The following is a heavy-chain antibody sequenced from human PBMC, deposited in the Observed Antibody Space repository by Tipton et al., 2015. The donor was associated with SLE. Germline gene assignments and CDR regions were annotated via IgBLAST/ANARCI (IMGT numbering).Heavy chain of an antibody. CDR1: GGSIRSSSYC. CDR2: IYYSGST. J-gene: IGHJ5*02. Sequence: TLSLTCTVSGGSIRSSSYCWGWIRQPPGKGLEWIGSIYYSGSTNYNPSLKSRVTISVDTSKNQFSLKLSSGTAADTAVYYCARQGGAAAGPPLDPWGQGTLVTVSS. V-gene: IGHV4-39*01. CDR3: ARQGGAAAGPPLDP. D-gene: IGHD6-13*01.